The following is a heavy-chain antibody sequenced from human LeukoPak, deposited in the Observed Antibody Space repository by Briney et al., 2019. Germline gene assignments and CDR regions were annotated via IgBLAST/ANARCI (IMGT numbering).Heavy chain of an antibody. D-gene: IGHD3-22*01. CDR3: ARGGHYDSSGYYDGNFDY. J-gene: IGHJ4*02. V-gene: IGHV6-1*01. Sequence: SQTLSLTCAISGDSVSSNSAAWNWIRQSPSRGLEWLGRTYYRSKWYNDYAVSVKSRITINPDTSKNQFSLQLNSVTPEDTAVYYCARGGHYDSSGYYDGNFDYWGQGTLVTVSS. CDR2: TYYRSKWYN. CDR1: GDSVSSNSAA.